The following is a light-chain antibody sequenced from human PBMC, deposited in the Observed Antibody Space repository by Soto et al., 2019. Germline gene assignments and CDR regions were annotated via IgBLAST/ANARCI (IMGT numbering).Light chain of an antibody. CDR1: SSDVGTYNY. CDR2: EVS. Sequence: QSALTQPPSASGSPGQSVTISCTGASSDVGTYNYVSWFQQHPGKAPKLMIYEVSKRPSGVPDRFSGSKSGNTASLTVSELQAEDDADYYCSSYAGSNNFVLFGGGTKLTVL. J-gene: IGLJ2*01. CDR3: SSYAGSNNFVL. V-gene: IGLV2-8*01.